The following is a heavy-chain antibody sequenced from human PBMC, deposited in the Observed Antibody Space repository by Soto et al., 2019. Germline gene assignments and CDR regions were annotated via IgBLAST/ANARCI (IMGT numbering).Heavy chain of an antibody. CDR2: IFSNDEI. D-gene: IGHD3-22*01. V-gene: IGHV2-26*01. CDR3: ARMRGHYYYGGSGYLNAFDI. J-gene: IGHJ3*02. CDR1: GFSLSNARMG. Sequence: QVTLKESGPVLGKPTENLPLTCTVSGFSLSNARMGVSWLRQPPGNALECLAHIFSNDEISYSTSLKSRLTITMYTAQSQVVHTRTNMDPVDTAAYYCARMRGHYYYGGSGYLNAFDIWGQWTMVTVS.